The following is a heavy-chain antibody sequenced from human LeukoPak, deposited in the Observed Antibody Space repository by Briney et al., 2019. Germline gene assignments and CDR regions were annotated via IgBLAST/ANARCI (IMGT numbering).Heavy chain of an antibody. D-gene: IGHD6-19*01. V-gene: IGHV3-11*04. J-gene: IGHJ3*02. CDR3: ARQSLAVAGKLSAFDI. Sequence: KPGGSLRLSCAASGFTFSDYYINWIRQAPGKGLEWVSSISSSSSAIFYADSVRGRFTISRDNAKNSLFLQMNSLRAEDTAVYYCARQSLAVAGKLSAFDIWGQGTMVTVSS. CDR1: GFTFSDYY. CDR2: ISSSSSAI.